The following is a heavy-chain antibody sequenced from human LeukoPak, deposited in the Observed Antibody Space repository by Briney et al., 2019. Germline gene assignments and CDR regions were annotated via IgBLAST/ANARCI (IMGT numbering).Heavy chain of an antibody. CDR3: ARDGNEALAGTGAVTY. J-gene: IGHJ4*02. CDR1: GYPFTGYY. CDR2: INPSSGDT. Sequence: GASVKVSCKTSGYPFTGYYMHWVRQAPGQGLEWMGWINPSSGDTYYAQNFQGRVTMTRDTSISTAYMEPSWLTSDDTAVYYCARDGNEALAGTGAVTYWGQGTLVTVSS. D-gene: IGHD6-19*01. V-gene: IGHV1-2*02.